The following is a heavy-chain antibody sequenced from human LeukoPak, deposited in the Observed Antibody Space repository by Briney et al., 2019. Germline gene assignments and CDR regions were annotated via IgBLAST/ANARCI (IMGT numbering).Heavy chain of an antibody. J-gene: IGHJ4*02. CDR1: GGSISSRSYY. CDR2: IYYSGST. CDR3: ARLPLEYCSGGSCYSGYFDC. V-gene: IGHV4-39*01. D-gene: IGHD2-15*01. Sequence: SETLSLTCTVSGGSISSRSYYWGWIRQPPGKGLEWIGSIYYSGSTYYNPSLKSRVTISVDTSKNQFSLKLSSVTATEMAMYYCARLPLEYCSGGSCYSGYFDCWGQGTLVTVSS.